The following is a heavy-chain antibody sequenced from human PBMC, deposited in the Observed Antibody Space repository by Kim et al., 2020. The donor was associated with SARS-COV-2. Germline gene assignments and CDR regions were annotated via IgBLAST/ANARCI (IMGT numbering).Heavy chain of an antibody. CDR2: IRSKAYGGTT. Sequence: GGSLRLSCTASGFTFGDYAMSWVRQAPGKGLEWVGFIRSKAYGGTTDYAASVKGRFVISRDDYKSIAYLQMNSLKTEDTAVYSCTRAPYSSSTYYYYYGLDVWGQGTTVTVSS. J-gene: IGHJ6*02. D-gene: IGHD6-13*01. CDR3: TRAPYSSSTYYYYYGLDV. CDR1: GFTFGDYA. V-gene: IGHV3-49*04.